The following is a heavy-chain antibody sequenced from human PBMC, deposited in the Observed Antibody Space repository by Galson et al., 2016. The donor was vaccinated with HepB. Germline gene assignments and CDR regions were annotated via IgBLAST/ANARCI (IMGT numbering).Heavy chain of an antibody. V-gene: IGHV3-72*01. Sequence: SLRLSCAASGFTFSDHYMDWVRQAPGRGLEWVGRSRNKASSYTTEYAASVKGRFTISRDVSKNSMYLQMNSLRAEDTAVYYCTSGNVPPPGMDVWGQGTTVTVSS. CDR2: SRNKASSYTT. J-gene: IGHJ6*02. CDR3: TSGNVPPPGMDV. CDR1: GFTFSDHY. D-gene: IGHD3-10*02.